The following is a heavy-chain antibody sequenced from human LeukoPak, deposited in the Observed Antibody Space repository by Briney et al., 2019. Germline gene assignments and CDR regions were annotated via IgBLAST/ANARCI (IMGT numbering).Heavy chain of an antibody. CDR1: GGSISSGDYY. CDR2: IYYSGST. Sequence: SETLSLTCTVSGGSISSGDYYWSWIRQPPGKGLEWIGYIYYSGSTYYNPSLKSRVTISVDTSKNQFSLKLSSVTAADTAVYYCARVMELIYNWFDPWRQGTLVTVSS. D-gene: IGHD1-7*01. CDR3: ARVMELIYNWFDP. V-gene: IGHV4-30-4*08. J-gene: IGHJ5*02.